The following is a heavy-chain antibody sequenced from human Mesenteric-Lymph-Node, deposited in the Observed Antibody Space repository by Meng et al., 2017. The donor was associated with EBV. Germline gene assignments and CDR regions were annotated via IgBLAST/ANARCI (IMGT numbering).Heavy chain of an antibody. D-gene: IGHD4-17*01. V-gene: IGHV4-4*02. CDR3: ARVTVTGGYYFDY. J-gene: IGHJ4*02. CDR1: GGSIRSSNV. CDR2: IYHSGRT. Sequence: QVQVQESGPGLVKPSRTLSLTCAVSGGSIRSSNVWSWVRQHPGKGLEWIGEIYHSGRTSYNPSLKSRVSLSVEKSKNHFSLNLSSVTAADTAVYYCARVTVTGGYYFDYWGQGSLVTVSS.